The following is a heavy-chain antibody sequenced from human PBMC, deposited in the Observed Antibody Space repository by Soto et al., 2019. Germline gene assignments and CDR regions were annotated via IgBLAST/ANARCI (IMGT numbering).Heavy chain of an antibody. CDR1: GGSISSGGYY. CDR2: IYYSGST. D-gene: IGHD2-8*01. J-gene: IGHJ4*02. Sequence: SETLSLTCTVSGGSISSGGYYWSWIRQHPGKGLEWIGYIYYSGSTYYNPSLKSRVTISVDTSKNQFSLKLSSVTAADTAVYYCARGADGAYPYYFDYWGQGTLVTVSS. CDR3: ARGADGAYPYYFDY. V-gene: IGHV4-31*03.